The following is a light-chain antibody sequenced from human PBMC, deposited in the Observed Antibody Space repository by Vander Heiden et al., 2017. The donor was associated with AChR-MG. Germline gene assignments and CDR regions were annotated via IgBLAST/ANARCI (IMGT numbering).Light chain of an antibody. J-gene: IGLJ3*02. V-gene: IGLV2-8*01. CDR2: EVS. Sequence: QSALTQPSSASGSPGQSVTISCTGTGSDVGGYNYVTWYQQHPGKAPKLMIYEVSKRPSGVPDRFAGSKSGNTASLAISGLQAEDEADYYCCSYAGSNVVFGGGTKLAVL. CDR3: CSYAGSNVV. CDR1: GSDVGGYNY.